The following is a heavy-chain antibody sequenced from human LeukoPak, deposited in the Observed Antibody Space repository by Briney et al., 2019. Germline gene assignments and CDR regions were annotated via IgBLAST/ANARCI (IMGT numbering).Heavy chain of an antibody. V-gene: IGHV3-21*01. CDR3: ARAHVPITVFGVVHYNDY. D-gene: IGHD3-3*01. CDR1: GFAFSTYT. CDR2: ISATSSYI. J-gene: IGHJ4*02. Sequence: PGGSLRLSCAASGFAFSTYTMNWVRQAPGKGLEWVSSISATSSYIYYADSAKGRFTISRDNAKNSLFLQLNSLRADDTAVYYCARAHVPITVFGVVHYNDYSGQGTLVTVSS.